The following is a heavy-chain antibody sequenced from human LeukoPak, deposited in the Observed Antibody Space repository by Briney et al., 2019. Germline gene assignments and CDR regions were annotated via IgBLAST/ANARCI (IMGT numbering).Heavy chain of an antibody. CDR3: ARYSSSENYFDY. D-gene: IGHD6-13*01. J-gene: IGHJ4*02. CDR1: GFTFSSYA. V-gene: IGHV3-64*01. Sequence: PGGSLRLSCAASGFTFSSYAMHWVRQAPGKGLEYVSAISSNGGSAYYANSVKGRFTISRDNSKNTLYLQMGSLRAEDMAVYYCARYSSSENYFDYWGQGTLVTVSS. CDR2: ISSNGGSA.